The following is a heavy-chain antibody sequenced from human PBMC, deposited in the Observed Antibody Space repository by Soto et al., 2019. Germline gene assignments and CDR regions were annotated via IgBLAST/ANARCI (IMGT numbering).Heavy chain of an antibody. CDR1: GGSGGNSSDY. D-gene: IGHD2-8*01. CDR3: VSQPTSVLTQPYLHY. Sequence: PSETLCLRCTVAGGSGGNSSDYCVCIRQSPGKGLEWIWSVYYMGRVYSKSSVKSRVTISVDTSKNQFSLNLNSVTASDTAVYYCVSQPTSVLTQPYLHYCGPAAPVTAS. J-gene: IGHJ4*01. V-gene: IGHV4-39*01. CDR2: VYYMGRV.